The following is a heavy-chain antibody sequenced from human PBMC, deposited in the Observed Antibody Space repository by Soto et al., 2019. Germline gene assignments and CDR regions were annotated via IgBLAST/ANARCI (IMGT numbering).Heavy chain of an antibody. Sequence: QVQLQESGPGLVKPSETLSLTCTVSGGSISSYYWSWIRQPPGKGLEWIGYIYYSGSTNYNPSLKSRVTISVDTSKNQGSLKLSSVTAADTAVYYCARTDCSSTSCYDYWGQGTLVTVSS. V-gene: IGHV4-59*01. CDR2: IYYSGST. D-gene: IGHD2-2*01. CDR1: GGSISSYY. J-gene: IGHJ4*02. CDR3: ARTDCSSTSCYDY.